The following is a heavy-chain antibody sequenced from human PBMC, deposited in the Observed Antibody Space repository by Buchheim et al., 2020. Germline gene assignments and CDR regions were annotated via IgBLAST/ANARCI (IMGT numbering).Heavy chain of an antibody. CDR2: INQGGSEK. V-gene: IGHV3-7*01. CDR3: ARGFRYGHDY. CDR1: GFTFSSSS. D-gene: IGHD5-18*01. Sequence: EVQLVDSGGGLVQPGGSLRLSCAASGFTFSSSSMSWVRQAPGKGLEWVGNINQGGSEKDYVDAVKGRFTISRDNAKNSLYLQMNSRRAEDTAVYYCARGFRYGHDYWGQGTL. J-gene: IGHJ4*02.